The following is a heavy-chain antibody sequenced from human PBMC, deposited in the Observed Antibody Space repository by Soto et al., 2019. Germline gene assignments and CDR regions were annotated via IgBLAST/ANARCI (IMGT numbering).Heavy chain of an antibody. CDR3: AKVPNYYDSSGLSDY. V-gene: IGHV3-23*01. CDR1: GFTFSSYA. D-gene: IGHD3-22*01. J-gene: IGHJ4*02. Sequence: GGSLRLSCAASGFTFSSYAMIWVRQAPGKGLEWVSAISGSGGSTYYADSVKGRFTISRDNSKNTLYLQMNSLRAEDTAVYYCAKVPNYYDSSGLSDYWGQGTLVTVSS. CDR2: ISGSGGST.